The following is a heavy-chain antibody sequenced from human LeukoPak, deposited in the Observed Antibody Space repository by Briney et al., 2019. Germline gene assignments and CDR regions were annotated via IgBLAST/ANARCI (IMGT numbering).Heavy chain of an antibody. V-gene: IGHV1-18*01. CDR2: ISGYNGNT. D-gene: IGHD3-16*01. CDR1: GYTFTIYG. Sequence: ASVKVSCKASGYTFTIYGISWVRQAPGQGLEWMGWISGYNGNTNYAQRYQGRVSMTTDTSTTTAYMELRSLRSDDTAVYYCARRLTVDDGFDLWGQGTMVTVSS. CDR3: ARRLTVDDGFDL. J-gene: IGHJ3*01.